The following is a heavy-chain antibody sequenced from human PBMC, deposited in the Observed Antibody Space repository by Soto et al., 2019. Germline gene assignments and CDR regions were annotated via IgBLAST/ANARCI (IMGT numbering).Heavy chain of an antibody. CDR1: VFTFSSYA. V-gene: IGHV3-23*01. CDR2: ISDSGTNT. D-gene: IGHD5-12*01. J-gene: IGHJ4*02. Sequence: GSLRVSCAASVFTFSSYAMNWVRQAPGKGLEWVSGISDSGTNTYYADSVKGRFTFSRDNSKNTLYLQMDSLRAEDTAVYYCARDLTPTVAIGWYFDYWGQGTLVTVSS. CDR3: ARDLTPTVAIGWYFDY.